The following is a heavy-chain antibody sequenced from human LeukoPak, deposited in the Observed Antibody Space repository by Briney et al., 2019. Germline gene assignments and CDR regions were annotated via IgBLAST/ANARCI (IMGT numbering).Heavy chain of an antibody. Sequence: PGGSLRLSCAASGFTFSSYAMHWVRQAPGKGLEYVSAISSNGGSTYYANSVKGRFTISRDNSKNTLYLQMGSLRAEDMAVHYCARGEVRSAFDIWGQGTMVTVSS. D-gene: IGHD2-2*01. CDR3: ARGEVRSAFDI. CDR1: GFTFSSYA. CDR2: ISSNGGST. V-gene: IGHV3-64*01. J-gene: IGHJ3*02.